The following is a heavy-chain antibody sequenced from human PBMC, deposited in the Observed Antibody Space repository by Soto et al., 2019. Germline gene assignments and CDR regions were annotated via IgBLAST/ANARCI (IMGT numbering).Heavy chain of an antibody. CDR1: GLSITSGSYY. CDR3: ATNPSGGSWRNWFDT. Sequence: PXETLSLTCSVAGLSITSGSYYWFWIRQPPGKGLEYIGYIYNTGSREYNPSLKSRLTISVDTSKNQFSLKLTSVIAADTAVYYCATNPSGGSWRNWFDTWGQGTLVTVSS. CDR2: IYNTGSR. V-gene: IGHV4-61*01. J-gene: IGHJ5*02. D-gene: IGHD2-15*01.